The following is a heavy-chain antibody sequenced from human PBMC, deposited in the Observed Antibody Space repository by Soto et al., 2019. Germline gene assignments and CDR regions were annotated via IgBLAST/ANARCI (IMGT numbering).Heavy chain of an antibody. CDR3: ARSIAVAAPDY. V-gene: IGHV1-3*01. Sequence: ASVKVSCTDSGYTFTSYAMHWVRQAPGQRLEWMGWINAGNGNTKYSQKFQGRVTITRDTSASTAYMELSSLRSEDTAVYYCARSIAVAAPDYWGQGTLVTVSS. D-gene: IGHD6-19*01. J-gene: IGHJ4*02. CDR2: INAGNGNT. CDR1: GYTFTSYA.